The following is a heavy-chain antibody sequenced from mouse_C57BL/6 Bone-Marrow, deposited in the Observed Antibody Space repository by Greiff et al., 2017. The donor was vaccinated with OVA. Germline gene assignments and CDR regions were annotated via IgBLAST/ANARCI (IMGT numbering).Heavy chain of an antibody. CDR2: IYPGDGDT. V-gene: IGHV1-82*01. Sequence: QVQLQQSGPELVKPGASVKISCKASGYAFSSSWMNWVKQRPGKGLEWIGRIYPGDGDTNYNGKFKGKATLTADKSSSTAYMQLSSLPSEDSAVYYCARRESSGYVWFAYWGQGTLVTVSA. J-gene: IGHJ3*01. CDR3: ARRESSGYVWFAY. D-gene: IGHD3-2*02. CDR1: GYAFSSSW.